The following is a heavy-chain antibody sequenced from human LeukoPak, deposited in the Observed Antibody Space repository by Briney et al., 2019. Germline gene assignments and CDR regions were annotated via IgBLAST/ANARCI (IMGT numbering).Heavy chain of an antibody. Sequence: GGSLRLSCAASGFTFSDYYMSWIRQAPGKGLEWVSYISSSGSTIYYADSVKGRFTISRDNAKNSLYLQMNSLRAEDTAVYYCARETYDYDSSGYYNYWGQGTLVTVSS. D-gene: IGHD3-22*01. CDR2: ISSSGSTI. CDR1: GFTFSDYY. V-gene: IGHV3-11*04. CDR3: ARETYDYDSSGYYNY. J-gene: IGHJ4*02.